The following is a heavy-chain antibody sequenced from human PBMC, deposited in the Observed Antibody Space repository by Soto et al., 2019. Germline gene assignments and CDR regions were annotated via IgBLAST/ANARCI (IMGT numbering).Heavy chain of an antibody. V-gene: IGHV4-31*11. CDR1: AGSSSRGAAS. J-gene: IGHJ5*02. D-gene: IGHD1-1*01. CDR3: AERNWNDWVYWFDP. Sequence: PSGTRSLTCAVSAGSSSRGAASCRWISRNPGKGLEWIGYIFDSGSTYYNPSLKSRVTISVDTAKNQFSLKLSSVTAADTAVYYCAERNWNDWVYWFDPWGQGTLVTVSS. CDR2: IFDSGST.